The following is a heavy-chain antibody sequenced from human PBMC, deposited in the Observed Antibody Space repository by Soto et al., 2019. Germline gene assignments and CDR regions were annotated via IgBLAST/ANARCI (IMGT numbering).Heavy chain of an antibody. J-gene: IGHJ6*03. CDR1: GFTFSSYS. CDR2: ISSSSTI. Sequence: EVQLVESGGGLVQPGWALRLSCAASGFTFSSYSMNWVRQAPGKGLEWVSYISSSSTIYYADSVKGRFTISRDNAKNSLYLQMNSLRAEDTAVYYCVGDYYYMDVWGKGTTVTVSS. CDR3: VGDYYYMDV. V-gene: IGHV3-48*01.